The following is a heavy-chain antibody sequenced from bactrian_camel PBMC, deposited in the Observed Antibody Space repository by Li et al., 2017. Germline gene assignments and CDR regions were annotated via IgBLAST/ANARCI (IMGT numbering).Heavy chain of an antibody. CDR3: AARGPHCYTKLSVRDFTY. V-gene: IGHV3S40*01. J-gene: IGHJ6*01. CDR2: IATGSGNT. Sequence: VQLVESGGGSVQAGGSLRLSCAAYTHRCMAWFRQAPGKEREGVARIATGSGNTYYADSVKGRFTISQDNAKNTVYLQMNSLKPEDTAMYYCAARGPHCYTKLSVRDFTYWGQGTQVTVS. CDR1: THRC. D-gene: IGHD2*01.